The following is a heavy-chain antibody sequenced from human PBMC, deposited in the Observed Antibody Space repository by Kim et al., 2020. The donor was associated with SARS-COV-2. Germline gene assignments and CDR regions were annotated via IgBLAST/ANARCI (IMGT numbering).Heavy chain of an antibody. CDR3: ARGSLRYQNAFDI. CDR1: GFTFSSYS. Sequence: GGSLRLSCAASGFTFSSYSMNWVRQAPGKGLEWVSSISSSSSYIYYADSVKGRFTISRDNAKNSLYLQMNSLRAEDTAVYYCARGSLRYQNAFDIWGQGTMVTVSS. V-gene: IGHV3-21*01. CDR2: ISSSSSYI. J-gene: IGHJ3*02. D-gene: IGHD3-9*01.